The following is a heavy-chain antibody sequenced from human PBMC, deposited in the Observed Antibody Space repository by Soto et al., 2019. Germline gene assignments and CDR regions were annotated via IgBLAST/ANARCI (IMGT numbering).Heavy chain of an antibody. CDR1: GFSLSTSGVG. V-gene: IGHV2-5*02. J-gene: IGHJ4*02. Sequence: SGPTLVNPTQTLTLTCTFSGFSLSTSGVGVGWIRQPPGKALECLALIYWDDDKRYSPSLKSRLSVTKDTSKNQVVLTMTNMDPVDTATYYCTHRLCGSGCSWDVGYFDYCGQGALVTVSS. D-gene: IGHD2-21*02. CDR3: THRLCGSGCSWDVGYFDY. CDR2: IYWDDDK.